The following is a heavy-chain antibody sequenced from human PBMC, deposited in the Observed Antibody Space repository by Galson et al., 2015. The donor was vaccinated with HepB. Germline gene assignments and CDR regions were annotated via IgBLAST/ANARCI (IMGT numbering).Heavy chain of an antibody. V-gene: IGHV4-39*01. J-gene: IGHJ4*02. CDR3: ARLRRVTAIPRHFDY. Sequence: TLSLTCTVSGGSISSSSYYWGWIRQPPGKGLEWIGSIYYSGSTYYNPSLKSRVTISVDTSKNQFSLKLSSVTAADTAVYYCARLRRVTAIPRHFDYWGQGTLVTVSS. CDR2: IYYSGST. CDR1: GGSISSSSYY. D-gene: IGHD2-21*02.